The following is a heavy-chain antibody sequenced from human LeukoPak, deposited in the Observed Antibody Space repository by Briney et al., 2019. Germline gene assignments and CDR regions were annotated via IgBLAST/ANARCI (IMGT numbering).Heavy chain of an antibody. Sequence: GASVKVSCKASGYTFTTYGISWVRQAPGQGLEWMGWISTYNGDTDYAQKLQGRVTMTADTSTSTTYMELRSLRSDDTAVYYCARLRYYFDYWGQGTLVTVSS. J-gene: IGHJ4*02. CDR2: ISTYNGDT. CDR3: ARLRYYFDY. CDR1: GYTFTTYG. V-gene: IGHV1-18*01. D-gene: IGHD3-9*01.